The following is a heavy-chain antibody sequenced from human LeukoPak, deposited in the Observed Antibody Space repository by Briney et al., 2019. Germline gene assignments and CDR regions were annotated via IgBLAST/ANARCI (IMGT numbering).Heavy chain of an antibody. CDR3: ARDPWDDVSGFSGDF. CDR2: IKQDGSEK. CDR1: GFTFSSYW. J-gene: IGHJ4*02. Sequence: GGSLRLSCAASGFTFSSYWMNWVRQAPGKGLEWVANIKQDGSEKYYVDSVMGRHTISRDNAKNTLYLQMNSLRDEDTAVYYCARDPWDDVSGFSGDFWGQGTLVAVSS. V-gene: IGHV3-7*01. D-gene: IGHD3-22*01.